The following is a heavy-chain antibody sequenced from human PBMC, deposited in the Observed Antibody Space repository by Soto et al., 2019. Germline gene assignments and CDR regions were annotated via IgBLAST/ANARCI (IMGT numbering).Heavy chain of an antibody. CDR2: INEDGSES. CDR3: ARVWDLDY. D-gene: IGHD1-26*01. CDR1: GFTFRPYW. V-gene: IGHV3-7*05. Sequence: EVQLVESGGGLVQPGGSLRLSCAASGFTFRPYWMSWVRQTPGKGLEWVANINEDGSESYYVDSVKGRFTMSIDNAKNALYLQIISLRGEGTAVYYCARVWDLDYWGQGTVVTVSS. J-gene: IGHJ4*02.